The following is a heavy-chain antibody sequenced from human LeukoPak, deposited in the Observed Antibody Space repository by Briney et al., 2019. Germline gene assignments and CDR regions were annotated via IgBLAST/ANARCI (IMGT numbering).Heavy chain of an antibody. CDR3: ARALGDPAGYYYYGMDV. J-gene: IGHJ6*02. Sequence: SETLFLTCTVSGGSICSYYWSWIRQPPGKGLEWIGYIYYSGSTNYNPSLKSRVTISVDTSKNQFSLKLSSVTAADTAVYYCARALGDPAGYYYYGMDVWGQGTTVIVSS. V-gene: IGHV4-59*01. CDR1: GGSICSYY. D-gene: IGHD3-16*01. CDR2: IYYSGST.